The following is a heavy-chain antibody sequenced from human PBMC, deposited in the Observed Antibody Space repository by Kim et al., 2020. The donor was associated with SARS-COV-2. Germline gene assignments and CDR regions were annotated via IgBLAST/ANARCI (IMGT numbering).Heavy chain of an antibody. Sequence: YADSVKGRFTISRDNSKSTLYLQMNSLSAEDTAEYYCARLYCSSGSCFYNWGQGTLLTVSS. J-gene: IGHJ4*02. D-gene: IGHD2-15*01. CDR3: ARLYCSSGSCFYN. V-gene: IGHV3-23*01.